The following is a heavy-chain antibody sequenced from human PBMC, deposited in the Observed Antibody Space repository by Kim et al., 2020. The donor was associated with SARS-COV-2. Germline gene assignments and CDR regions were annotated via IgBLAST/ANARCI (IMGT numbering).Heavy chain of an antibody. CDR3: ARRSASWNYPEDHFDY. CDR1: GYSFTSYW. Sequence: GESLKISCKGSGYSFTSYWIGWVRQMPGKGLEWMAIIYPGDSDTRYSPSFQGQVTISADKSISTAYLQWSSLKASDTAMYYCARRSASWNYPEDHFDYWGQGTLVTVSS. V-gene: IGHV5-51*01. CDR2: IYPGDSDT. J-gene: IGHJ4*02. D-gene: IGHD1-7*01.